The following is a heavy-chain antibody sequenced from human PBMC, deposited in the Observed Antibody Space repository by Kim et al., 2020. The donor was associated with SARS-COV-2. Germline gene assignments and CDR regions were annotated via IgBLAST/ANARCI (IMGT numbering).Heavy chain of an antibody. CDR2: ISYDGREK. CDR3: AKDRATTNSYGMDV. J-gene: IGHJ6*02. Sequence: GGSLRLSCAASGFTFSRYGMHCVRQAPGKGLEWVAVISYDGREKYYGDSVKGRFTISRDNSRNTLYLQMNSLRVEDTAVYYCAKDRATTNSYGMDVWGQG. CDR1: GFTFSRYG. D-gene: IGHD5-12*01. V-gene: IGHV3-30*18.